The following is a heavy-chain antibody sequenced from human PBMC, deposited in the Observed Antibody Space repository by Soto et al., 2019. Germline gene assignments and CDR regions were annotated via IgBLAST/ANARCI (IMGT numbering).Heavy chain of an antibody. V-gene: IGHV5-10-1*01. J-gene: IGHJ6*02. Sequence: GESLKISCKGSGYSFTSYWISWVRQMPGKGLEWMGRIDPSDSYTNYSPSFQGHVTISADKSISTAYLQWSSLKASDTAMYYCASTVPRITMVRGVITYYGMDVWGQGTTVTVSS. CDR3: ASTVPRITMVRGVITYYGMDV. CDR2: IDPSDSYT. CDR1: GYSFTSYW. D-gene: IGHD3-10*01.